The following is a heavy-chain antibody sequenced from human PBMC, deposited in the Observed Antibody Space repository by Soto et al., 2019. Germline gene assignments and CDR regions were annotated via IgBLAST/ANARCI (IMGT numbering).Heavy chain of an antibody. CDR1: GGSISTYS. J-gene: IGHJ6*02. V-gene: IGHV4-59*01. Sequence: QVQLQESGPGLVKPSETLSLTCTVSGGSISTYSWSWIRQPPGRGLEWIGYIYYSGNTNYTPSLKSRISISAATSKNQFSLRLSSVTAADTAVYYCARGGREIILGYYAMDVWGQGTTVTVSS. D-gene: IGHD3-10*01. CDR2: IYYSGNT. CDR3: ARGGREIILGYYAMDV.